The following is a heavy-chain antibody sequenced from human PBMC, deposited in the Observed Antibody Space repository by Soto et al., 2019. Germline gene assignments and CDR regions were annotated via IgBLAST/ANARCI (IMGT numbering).Heavy chain of an antibody. D-gene: IGHD3-16*01. CDR3: ARDAGGRGNGAFDI. J-gene: IGHJ3*02. CDR2: IYYSGST. V-gene: IGHV4-59*01. Sequence: SETLSLTCTVSCGSISTYYWSWMRQPPGKGLEWIGYIYYSGSTNFNPSLKGRVTISEDTSKNQLSLKLSSVTAADTAVYFCARDAGGRGNGAFDIWGQGTMVTVSS. CDR1: CGSISTYY.